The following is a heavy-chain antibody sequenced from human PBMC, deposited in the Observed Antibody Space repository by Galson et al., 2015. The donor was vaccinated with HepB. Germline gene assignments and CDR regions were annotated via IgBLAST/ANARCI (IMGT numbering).Heavy chain of an antibody. CDR1: GFTFSSYA. Sequence: SLRLSCAASGFTFSSYAMHWVRQAPGKGLEYVSAISSNGGSTYYADSVKGRFTISRDNSKNTLYLQMSSLRAEDTAVYYCVKEQYNPAAAGKETSWFDPWGQGTLVTVSS. CDR2: ISSNGGST. CDR3: VKEQYNPAAAGKETSWFDP. J-gene: IGHJ5*02. V-gene: IGHV3-64D*06. D-gene: IGHD6-13*01.